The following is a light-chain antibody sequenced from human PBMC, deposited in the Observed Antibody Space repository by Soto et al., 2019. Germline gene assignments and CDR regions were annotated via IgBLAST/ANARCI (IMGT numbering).Light chain of an antibody. V-gene: IGKV1-8*01. CDR2: GAV. Sequence: AIGMAQSPSSFSASIGDRVVITCRASQDIGKSLTWYQQKPGKAPNLLIYGAVNLESGVPSRFNGSASGTDFTFTIGCLQSEDFATYYCQQYHNYPITFGGGTKVEIK. J-gene: IGKJ4*01. CDR1: QDIGKS. CDR3: QQYHNYPIT.